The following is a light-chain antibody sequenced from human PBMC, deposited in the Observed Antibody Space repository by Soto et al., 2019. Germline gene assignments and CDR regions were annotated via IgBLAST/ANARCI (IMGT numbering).Light chain of an antibody. V-gene: IGKV3-20*01. CDR1: QSVSSSY. CDR3: QQYGSSPET. J-gene: IGKJ1*01. Sequence: EIVLTQSPATLSLSPGERATLSYRASQSVSSSYLAWYQHKPGQAPRLLIYGASSRATGIPDRFSGSGSGTDFTLTISRLEPEDFAVYYCQQYGSSPETFGQGTKVDIK. CDR2: GAS.